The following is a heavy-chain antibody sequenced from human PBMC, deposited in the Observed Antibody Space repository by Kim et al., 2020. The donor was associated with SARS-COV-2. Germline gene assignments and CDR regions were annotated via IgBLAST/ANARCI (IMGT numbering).Heavy chain of an antibody. J-gene: IGHJ5*02. CDR3: ARVGGGYCSGGSCYSAVYRNSFDP. CDR2: INHSGGT. Sequence: SETLSLTCAVYGGSFSGYYWSWIRQPPGKGLEWIGEINHSGGTNYNPSLKSRVTISVDTSKNQFSLKLSSVTAADTAVYYCARVGGGYCSGGSCYSAVYRNSFDPWGQGTLVTVSS. CDR1: GGSFSGYY. V-gene: IGHV4-34*01. D-gene: IGHD2-15*01.